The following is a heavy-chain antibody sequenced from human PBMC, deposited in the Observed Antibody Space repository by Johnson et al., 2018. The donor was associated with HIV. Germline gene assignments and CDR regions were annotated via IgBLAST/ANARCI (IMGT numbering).Heavy chain of an antibody. Sequence: QVQLVESGGGVVRPWGSLRLSCAASGFNFDDYGMTWVRQAPGKGLEWVAVIWYDGSNKYYADSVKGRFTISRDNSTLYLQMNSLRGEDTAVYYCARGGIAPGGMRGGAFDVWGQGTMVTVSP. D-gene: IGHD6-13*01. J-gene: IGHJ3*01. CDR2: IWYDGSNK. CDR3: ARGGIAPGGMRGGAFDV. V-gene: IGHV3-33*08. CDR1: GFNFDDYG.